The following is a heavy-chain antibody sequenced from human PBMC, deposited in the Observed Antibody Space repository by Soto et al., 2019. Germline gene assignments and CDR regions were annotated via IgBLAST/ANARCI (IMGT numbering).Heavy chain of an antibody. Sequence: QVQLVESGGGVVQPRGSLRLSCVASGFTFNTYSMQWVRQAPGKGMEWVGVISSDGSQKYYVDSVKGRFTISRDNSKNTLYVQMNSLRPEDTGVYYCARDGREAATFDYWGHGTLVTVSS. CDR2: ISSDGSQK. D-gene: IGHD2-15*01. CDR1: GFTFNTYS. J-gene: IGHJ4*01. V-gene: IGHV3-30*14. CDR3: ARDGREAATFDY.